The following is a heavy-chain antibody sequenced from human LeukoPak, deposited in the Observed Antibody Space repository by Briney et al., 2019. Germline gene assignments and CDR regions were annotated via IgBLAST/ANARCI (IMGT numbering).Heavy chain of an antibody. Sequence: ASVKVSCKASGGTFSGYAISWVRQAPGQGLEWTGGIIPIFGTANYAQKFQGRVTITADESTSTAYMELSSLRSEDTAVYYCARDRLAAMVSLAYDYWGQGTLVTVSS. V-gene: IGHV1-69*13. CDR1: GGTFSGYA. CDR3: ARDRLAAMVSLAYDY. D-gene: IGHD5-18*01. CDR2: IIPIFGTA. J-gene: IGHJ4*02.